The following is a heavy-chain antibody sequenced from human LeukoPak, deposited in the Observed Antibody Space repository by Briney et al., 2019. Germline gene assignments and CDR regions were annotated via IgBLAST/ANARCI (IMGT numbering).Heavy chain of an antibody. V-gene: IGHV3-11*01. CDR2: ISSSGSTI. D-gene: IGHD6-13*01. CDR3: ARDSSSWPKYYYYHYGMDV. CDR1: GFTFSDYY. Sequence: GGSLRLSCAASGFTFSDYYMSWIRQAPGKGLEWVSYISSSGSTIYYADSVKGRFTISRDNAKNSLYLQMNSLRAEDTAVYYCARDSSSWPKYYYYHYGMDVWGQGTTITVSS. J-gene: IGHJ6*02.